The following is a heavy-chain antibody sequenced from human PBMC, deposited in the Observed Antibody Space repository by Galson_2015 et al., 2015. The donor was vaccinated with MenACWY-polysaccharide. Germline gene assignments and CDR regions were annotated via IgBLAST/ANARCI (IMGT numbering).Heavy chain of an antibody. Sequence: SLRLSCAASGFTFNSHAMSWVRQAPGKGLEWVSAISASGGSTYYADSVKGRFTISRDNSKNTVYLQMNSLRAEDTAMYFCAREGSRIYFHAFDVWGQGTVVTVSS. D-gene: IGHD2-2*01. V-gene: IGHV3-23*01. CDR1: GFTFNSHA. J-gene: IGHJ3*01. CDR2: ISASGGST. CDR3: AREGSRIYFHAFDV.